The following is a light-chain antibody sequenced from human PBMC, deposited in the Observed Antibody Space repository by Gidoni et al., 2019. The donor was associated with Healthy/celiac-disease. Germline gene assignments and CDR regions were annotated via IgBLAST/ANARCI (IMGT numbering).Light chain of an antibody. J-gene: IGKJ2*01. CDR1: QGISSY. CDR2: AAS. CDR3: QQLNSYFYT. Sequence: QLTPSPSLLSASVGDRVTITCRASQGISSYLAWYQQKPGKAPKLLIYAASTLQSGVPSRFSGSGSGTEFTLTISSLQPEDFATYYCQQLNSYFYTFXQXTKLEIK. V-gene: IGKV1-9*01.